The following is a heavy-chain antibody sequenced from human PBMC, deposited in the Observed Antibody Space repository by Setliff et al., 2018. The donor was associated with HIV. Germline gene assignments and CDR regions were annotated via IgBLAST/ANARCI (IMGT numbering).Heavy chain of an antibody. V-gene: IGHV4-34*01. D-gene: IGHD4-17*01. CDR2: LSPSGTT. Sequence: PSETLSLTCTVYGGSFSNYYTNWIRQPPGKGLEWIGELSPSGTTRPNPSLQSRVIISLDTSKNQFSLELTSVTAADTAMYYCAAFLVSPVTTQDYWGQGTPVTV. CDR1: GGSFSNYY. CDR3: AAFLVSPVTTQDY. J-gene: IGHJ4*02.